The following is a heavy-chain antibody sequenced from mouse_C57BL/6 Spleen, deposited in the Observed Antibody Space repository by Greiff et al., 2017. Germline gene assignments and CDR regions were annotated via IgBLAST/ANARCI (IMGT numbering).Heavy chain of an antibody. CDR2: INPGGGGT. Sequence: VKLQQSGAELVRPGTSVKVSCKASGYAFTNSLIEWVKQRPGQGLEWIGVINPGGGGTNYNGKFKGKATLTADKSSSTAYMQLSSLTSEDAAVYFCARGTDGYFDDWGQGTTLTVSS. V-gene: IGHV1-54*01. CDR1: GYAFTNSL. J-gene: IGHJ2*01. CDR3: ARGTDGYFDD. D-gene: IGHD2-3*01.